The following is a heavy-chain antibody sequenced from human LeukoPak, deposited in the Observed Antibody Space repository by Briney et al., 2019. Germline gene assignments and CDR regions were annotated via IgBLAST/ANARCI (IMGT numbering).Heavy chain of an antibody. J-gene: IGHJ4*02. CDR2: ISSSCSTI. Sequence: GGSLRLSCAASGFTFSSYEMNWVRQSPGKGLEGVSYISSSCSTIYYADSVKGRFTISRDNAKNSLYLQMNRLRAEDTTVYYCARGDSGSYYFDYWGQGTLVTVSS. CDR1: GFTFSSYE. D-gene: IGHD1-26*01. CDR3: ARGDSGSYYFDY. V-gene: IGHV3-48*03.